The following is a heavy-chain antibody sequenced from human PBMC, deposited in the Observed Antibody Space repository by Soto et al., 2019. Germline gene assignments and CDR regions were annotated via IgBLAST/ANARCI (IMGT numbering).Heavy chain of an antibody. CDR1: GYSFTSLD. CDR2: MEPSTGRT. CDR3: ARGVSAGVDY. Sequence: QVQLVQSGAEVREPGASVKVSCKASGYSFTSLDINWVRQTAGQGLEWMGWMEPSTGRTGYAQKFQGRVTMTRGTSINTAYMELTTLTSDDTAFYYCARGVSAGVDYWGQGTLVIVSS. D-gene: IGHD1-26*01. V-gene: IGHV1-8*01. J-gene: IGHJ4*02.